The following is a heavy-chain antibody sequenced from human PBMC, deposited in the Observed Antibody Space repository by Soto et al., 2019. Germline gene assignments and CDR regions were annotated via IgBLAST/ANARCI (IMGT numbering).Heavy chain of an antibody. J-gene: IGHJ6*02. CDR2: IYTSGST. Sequence: SETLSLTCTVSGDSIRSYYWSWIRQPAGKALEWIGRIYTSGSTNYNPSLKSRLTILVDTSKNQFSLNLSSVTAADTAVYYCAREGASGFGMDVWGQGTTVTVSS. D-gene: IGHD1-26*01. CDR1: GDSIRSYY. CDR3: AREGASGFGMDV. V-gene: IGHV4-4*07.